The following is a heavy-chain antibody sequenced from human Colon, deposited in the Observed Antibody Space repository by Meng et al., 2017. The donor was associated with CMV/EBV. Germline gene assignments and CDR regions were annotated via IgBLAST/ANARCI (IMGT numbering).Heavy chain of an antibody. V-gene: IGHV1-18*01. CDR1: GYKFGIYG. D-gene: IGHD4-17*01. J-gene: IGHJ4*02. CDR3: ARAGAAVTTHFDL. CDR2: ISAENGNT. Sequence: KAYGYKFGIYGITWVRQVPGQGLEWVGWISAENGNTNYAQKFQGRVTVTTDTSTKTAYMELRGLKSDDSAVYYCARAGAAVTTHFDLWGQGTLVTVSS.